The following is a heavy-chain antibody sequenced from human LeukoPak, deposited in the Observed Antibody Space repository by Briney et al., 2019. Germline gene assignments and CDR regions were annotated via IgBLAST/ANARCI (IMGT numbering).Heavy chain of an antibody. V-gene: IGHV3-21*01. CDR2: ISSSSSYI. D-gene: IGHD2-21*02. CDR3: ARDRSGGDPDAFDI. J-gene: IGHJ3*02. CDR1: AFTISTYS. Sequence: AGYLRLSAAASAFTISTYSMIRDRQAPGKELKWVSSISSSSSYIYYADSVKGRFTISRDNAKNSLYLQMNSLRAEDTAVYYCARDRSGGDPDAFDIWGQGTMVTVSS.